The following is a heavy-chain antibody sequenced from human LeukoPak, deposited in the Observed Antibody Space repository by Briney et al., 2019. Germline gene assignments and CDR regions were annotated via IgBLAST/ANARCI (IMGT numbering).Heavy chain of an antibody. J-gene: IGHJ4*02. Sequence: SSETLSLTCTVSGGSISRSSYYWGWIRQPPGEGLEWIGSLYFNGGTYYNSSLRSRATISVDTSKNQFSLNLNSVTAADTAVYYCATPFRGAGRQDYWGQGTLVTVSS. D-gene: IGHD3-10*01. CDR2: LYFNGGT. CDR1: GGSISRSSYY. V-gene: IGHV4-39*01. CDR3: ATPFRGAGRQDY.